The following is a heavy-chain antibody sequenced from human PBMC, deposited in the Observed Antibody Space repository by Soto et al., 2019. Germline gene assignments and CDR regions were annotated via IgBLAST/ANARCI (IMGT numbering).Heavy chain of an antibody. J-gene: IGHJ4*02. CDR3: ARARISMAAAGVIDY. CDR1: WCSISSGGFF. V-gene: IGHV4-31*02. CDR2: IYYSGST. Sequence: PPSPTPTFVWCSISSGGFFWGWIRQHPGKGLEWIGYIYYSGSTYYNPFLKSRVTISVDTSKNQFSLKLSSVTAADTAVYYCARARISMAAAGVIDYWGQGTLVTVSS. D-gene: IGHD6-13*01.